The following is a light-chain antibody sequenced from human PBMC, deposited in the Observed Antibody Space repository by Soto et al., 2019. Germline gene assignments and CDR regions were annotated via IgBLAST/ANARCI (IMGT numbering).Light chain of an antibody. V-gene: IGKV3-11*01. Sequence: EIRGTQSPATLSSSPGDRVTLSCMASQYINTRLAWYQHRPGQAPRLLIYQTSIRAAGIPARFSASGSGTDFTLTISDVQPEDFALYYCHQRQSWPRTFGQGTKVDIK. CDR3: HQRQSWPRT. J-gene: IGKJ1*01. CDR1: QYINTR. CDR2: QTS.